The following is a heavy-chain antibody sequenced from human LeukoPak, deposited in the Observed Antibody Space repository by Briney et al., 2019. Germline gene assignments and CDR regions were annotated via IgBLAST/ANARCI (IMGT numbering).Heavy chain of an antibody. CDR3: ARDLVHGYYYYYGMDV. CDR1: GFTFSGYA. V-gene: IGHV3-30*14. J-gene: IGHJ6*02. CDR2: ISYDGNNR. Sequence: PGGSLRLSCAGSGFTFSGYAMHWVRQAPDKGLEWVAVISYDGNNRYYADSVKGRFTISRDNSKNTLYLQMNSLRAEDTAVYYCARDLVHGYYYYYGMDVWGQGTTVTVSS. D-gene: IGHD2-21*01.